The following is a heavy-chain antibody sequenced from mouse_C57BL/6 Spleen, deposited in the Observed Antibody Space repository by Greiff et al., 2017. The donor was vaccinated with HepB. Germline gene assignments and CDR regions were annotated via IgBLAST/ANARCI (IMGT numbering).Heavy chain of an antibody. CDR1: GYTFTDYY. CDR2: INPNNGGT. Sequence: EVQLQQSGPELVKPGASVKISCKASGYTFTDYYMNWVKQSHGKSLEWIGDINPNNGGTSYNQKFKGKATLTVDKSSSTAYMELRSLTSEDSAVYYCERWHDVSYDGYYCDYWGQGTTLTVSS. CDR3: ERWHDVSYDGYYCDY. D-gene: IGHD2-3*01. J-gene: IGHJ2*01. V-gene: IGHV1-26*01.